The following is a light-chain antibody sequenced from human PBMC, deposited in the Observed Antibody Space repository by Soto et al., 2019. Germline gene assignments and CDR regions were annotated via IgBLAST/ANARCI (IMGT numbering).Light chain of an antibody. CDR3: SSYTSSRTYVV. CDR1: SSDVGGYNY. CDR2: DVS. Sequence: QSALTQPASVSGSPGQSITISCTGTSSDVGGYNYVSWYQQHPGKAPKLMIYDVSNRPSGVSNRFSGSKSGNTASLTISGVPAEDEADYYCSSYTSSRTYVVFGGGTKLTVL. V-gene: IGLV2-14*01. J-gene: IGLJ2*01.